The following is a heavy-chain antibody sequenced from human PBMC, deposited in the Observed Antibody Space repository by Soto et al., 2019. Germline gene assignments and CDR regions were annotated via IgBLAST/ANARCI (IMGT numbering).Heavy chain of an antibody. V-gene: IGHV4-59*11. J-gene: IGHJ5*02. D-gene: IGHD3-22*01. CDR2: IYSSGSP. Sequence: SETLSLTCTVSGGSTSGHYWSWIRQPPGKGLEWIGYIYSSGSPHHNPSLKSRAIISEDRSKNQIYLKLNSVTAADTAVYYCAREYYYDSSGIGFDPWARGTLVTVSS. CDR3: AREYYYDSSGIGFDP. CDR1: GGSTSGHY.